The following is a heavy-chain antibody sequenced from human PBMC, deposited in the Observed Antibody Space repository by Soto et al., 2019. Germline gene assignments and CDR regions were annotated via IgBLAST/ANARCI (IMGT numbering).Heavy chain of an antibody. D-gene: IGHD3-9*01. V-gene: IGHV3-30-3*01. Sequence: LRLSCAASGFTFSSYAMHWVRQAPGKGLEWVAVISYDGSNKYYADSVKGRFTISRDNSKNTLYLQMNSLRAEDTAVYYCARVLLTGYYRYYGMDVWDQGTTVTVSS. J-gene: IGHJ6*02. CDR1: GFTFSSYA. CDR3: ARVLLTGYYRYYGMDV. CDR2: ISYDGSNK.